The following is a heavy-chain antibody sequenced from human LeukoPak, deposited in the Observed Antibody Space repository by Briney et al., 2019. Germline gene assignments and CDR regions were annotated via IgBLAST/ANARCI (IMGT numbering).Heavy chain of an antibody. J-gene: IGHJ4*02. D-gene: IGHD3-10*01. Sequence: PSETLSLTCSVSGFSIGTGYSWGWIRQPPGKGLGWIGTIYHRRNTYYNPSVMSRVTISLDTSKNQFSLRLTSVTAADTALYYCAREVESWFGDLLSYFDSWGQGTQVTVSS. CDR3: AREVESWFGDLLSYFDS. CDR2: IYHRRNT. CDR1: GFSIGTGYS. V-gene: IGHV4-38-2*02.